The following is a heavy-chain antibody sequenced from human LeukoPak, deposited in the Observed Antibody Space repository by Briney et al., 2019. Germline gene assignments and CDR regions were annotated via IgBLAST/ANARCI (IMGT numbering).Heavy chain of an antibody. CDR2: INWNGGST. J-gene: IGHJ5*02. CDR1: GFTFDDYG. D-gene: IGHD4-17*01. V-gene: IGHV3-20*01. Sequence: PGGSLRLSCAASGFTFDDYGMRWVHQAPGKGLEWVSGINWNGGSTGYADSVKGRFTISRDNDKNPLYLQMNSLRAEDTALYHCARGGYGDYVPSYPWGQGTLVTVSS. CDR3: ARGGYGDYVPSYP.